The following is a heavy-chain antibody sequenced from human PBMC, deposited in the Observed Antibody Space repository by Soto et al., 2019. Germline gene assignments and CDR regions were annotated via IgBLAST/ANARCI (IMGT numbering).Heavy chain of an antibody. CDR3: ARHGVNDFWSGYYADY. V-gene: IGHV5-51*01. CDR2: IYPGDSDT. CDR1: GYRFTSYW. Sequence: GESLKISCKGSGYRFTSYWIGWVRQMPGKGLEWMGIIYPGDSDTRYSPSFQGQVTISADKSISTAYLQWSSLKASDTAMYYCARHGVNDFWSGYYADYWGQGTLVTVSS. J-gene: IGHJ4*02. D-gene: IGHD3-3*01.